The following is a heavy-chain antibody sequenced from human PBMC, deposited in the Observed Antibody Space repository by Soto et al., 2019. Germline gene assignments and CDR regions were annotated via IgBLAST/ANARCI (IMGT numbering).Heavy chain of an antibody. CDR3: ARAKDIVVVPAAMSHRPLLVY. V-gene: IGHV1-2*04. Sequence: ASVKVSCKASGYTFTGYYMHWVRQAPGQGLEWMGWINPNSGGTNYAQKFQGWVTMTRDTSISTAYMELSRLRSDDTAVYYCARAKDIVVVPAAMSHRPLLVYWGQGTLVTVSS. J-gene: IGHJ4*02. D-gene: IGHD2-2*01. CDR2: INPNSGGT. CDR1: GYTFTGYY.